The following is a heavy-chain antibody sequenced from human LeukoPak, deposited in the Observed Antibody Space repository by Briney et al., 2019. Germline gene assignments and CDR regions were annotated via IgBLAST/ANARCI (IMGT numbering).Heavy chain of an antibody. D-gene: IGHD3-10*01. CDR3: SREGGAIRGGRRYYYYYMDV. CDR2: IWYDGSNK. J-gene: IGHJ6*03. Sequence: GGSLRLSCAASGFTFSSYGMHWVRQAPGKGLEWVAVIWYDGSNKYYADSVKGRFTISRDNSKNTLYLQMNSLRAEDTAVYYCSREGGAIRGGRRYYYYYMDVWGKGTTVTVSS. V-gene: IGHV3-33*01. CDR1: GFTFSSYG.